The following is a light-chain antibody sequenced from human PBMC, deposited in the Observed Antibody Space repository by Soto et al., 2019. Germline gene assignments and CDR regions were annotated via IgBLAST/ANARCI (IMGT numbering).Light chain of an antibody. CDR3: IQALQTPFT. CDR2: LGS. V-gene: IGKV2-28*01. CDR1: QSLLHSSGRYY. J-gene: IGKJ4*01. Sequence: DIVRTQSPLSLPVTPGEPASISCRSSQSLLHSSGRYYLDWYLQKPGQSPQLLIYLGSHRASGVPDRFSGSGSGTDFTLTISRVAAEHVGIYYCIQALQTPFTFGGGTRVEIK.